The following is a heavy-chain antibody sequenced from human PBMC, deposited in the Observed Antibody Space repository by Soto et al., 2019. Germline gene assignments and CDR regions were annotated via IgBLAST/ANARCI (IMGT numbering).Heavy chain of an antibody. V-gene: IGHV1-3*05. D-gene: IGHD6-19*01. CDR1: GYTFTSYA. Sequence: QVQLVQSGAEEKKPGASVKVSCKASGYTFTSYAMHWVRQAPGQRLEWMGWINAGNGNTKYSQKFQGRVTITRDTSASTAYMELSSLRSEDTAVSYCARVGGWYVPDYWGQGTLVTVSS. CDR3: ARVGGWYVPDY. J-gene: IGHJ4*02. CDR2: INAGNGNT.